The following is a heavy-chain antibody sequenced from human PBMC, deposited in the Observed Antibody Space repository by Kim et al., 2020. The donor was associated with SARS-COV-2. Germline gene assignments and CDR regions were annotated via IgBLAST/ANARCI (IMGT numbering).Heavy chain of an antibody. CDR3: GTVDFDS. V-gene: IGHV3-66*01. Sequence: GGSLRLSCAASGYTVTYSYMGWVRQAPGKGLEWVSFIYNGGNKIYEESVKGSLFISSDHSTKNLYLQMINMRAADTAAFYCGTVDFDS. CDR1: GYTVTYSY. CDR2: IYNGGNK. J-gene: IGHJ5*01.